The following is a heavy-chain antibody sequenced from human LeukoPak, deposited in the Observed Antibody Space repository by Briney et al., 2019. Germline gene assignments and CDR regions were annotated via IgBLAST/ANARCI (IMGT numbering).Heavy chain of an antibody. Sequence: GGSLRLSCAASRFTFSSYSMNWVRQAPGKGLEWVSSISSSSSYIYYADSVKGRFTISRDNAKNSLYLQMNSLRAEDTAVYYCARDSSGWPKQPDYWGQGTLVTVSS. J-gene: IGHJ4*02. CDR3: ARDSSGWPKQPDY. CDR1: RFTFSSYS. V-gene: IGHV3-21*01. D-gene: IGHD6-19*01. CDR2: ISSSSSYI.